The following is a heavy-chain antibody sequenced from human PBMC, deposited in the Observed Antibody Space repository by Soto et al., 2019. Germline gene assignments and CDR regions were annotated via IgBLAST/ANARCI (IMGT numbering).Heavy chain of an antibody. CDR1: EGSVSSSGYD. V-gene: IGHV4-61*08. J-gene: IGHJ5*02. CDR3: ARIHYCTGGRCSFGWFDP. CDR2: GYYTGST. D-gene: IGHD2-8*02. Sequence: PSQTLPRTCSVFEGSVSSSGYDCIWIRQNPGKGLEWIGYGYYTGSTNYNPSLRSRVTISVEMSKNQVSLKLRSLTVADTAVYFCARIHYCTGGRCSFGWFDPWGQGTLVTVSS.